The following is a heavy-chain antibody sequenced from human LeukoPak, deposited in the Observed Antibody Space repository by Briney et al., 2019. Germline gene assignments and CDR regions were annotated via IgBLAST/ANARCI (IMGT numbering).Heavy chain of an antibody. V-gene: IGHV4-39*07. D-gene: IGHD2-15*01. Sequence: NPSETLSLTCSVSGGSIGRGSYYWGWIRQSPGKGLEWIGSIYYSGSTNYNPSLKSRITISVDTSKNQFSLKLSSVTAADTAVYYCARVAAKTVDYWGQGTLVTVSS. CDR2: IYYSGST. CDR3: ARVAAKTVDY. J-gene: IGHJ4*02. CDR1: GGSIGRGSYY.